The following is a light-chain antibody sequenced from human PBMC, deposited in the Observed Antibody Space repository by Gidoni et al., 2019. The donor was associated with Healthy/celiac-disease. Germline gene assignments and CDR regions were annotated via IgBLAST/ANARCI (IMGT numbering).Light chain of an antibody. CDR3: QQYYSTPRT. J-gene: IGKJ1*01. Sequence: DIQMTQSPSSLSASVGDRVTITCRASQRISNSLAWYQQKPGKAPKLLLYAASRLESGVPSRFSGSGSGTDYTLTISSLQPEDFATYYCQQYYSTPRTFCQGTKVEIK. CDR1: QRISNS. V-gene: IGKV1-NL1*01. CDR2: AAS.